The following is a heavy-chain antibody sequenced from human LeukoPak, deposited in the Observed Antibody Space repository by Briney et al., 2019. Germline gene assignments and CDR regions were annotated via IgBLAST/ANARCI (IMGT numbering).Heavy chain of an antibody. D-gene: IGHD3-10*01. J-gene: IGHJ4*02. V-gene: IGHV1-69*06. CDR2: IIPIFGTA. CDR1: GGTFSSYA. CDR3: AITIMVRGVIGGSDY. Sequence: ASVKVSCKASGGTFSSYAIGWVRQAPGQGLEWMGGIIPIFGTANYAQKFQGRVTIAADKSTSTAYMELSSLRSEDTAVYYCAITIMVRGVIGGSDYWGQGTLVTVSS.